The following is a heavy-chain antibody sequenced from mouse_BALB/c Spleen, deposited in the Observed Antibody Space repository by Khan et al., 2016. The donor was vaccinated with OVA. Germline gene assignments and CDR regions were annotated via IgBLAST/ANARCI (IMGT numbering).Heavy chain of an antibody. J-gene: IGHJ2*01. CDR1: GYIFTSYW. CDR3: AREEALYYFAY. CDR2: IYPGTDNT. D-gene: IGHD1-1*01. V-gene: IGHV1-76*01. Sequence: EQLKQSGAELVRPGASVKLSCKTSGYIFTSYWIHWVKQRSGQGLEWIARIYPGTDNTYYNEKLRDKATLTADKSSSTAYIQLSSLKSEDSAVYFCAREEALYYFAYWGQGTTLTVSS.